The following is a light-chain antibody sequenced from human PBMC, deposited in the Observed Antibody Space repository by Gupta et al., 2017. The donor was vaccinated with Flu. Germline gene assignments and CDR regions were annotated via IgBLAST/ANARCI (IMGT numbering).Light chain of an antibody. V-gene: IGKV1-39*01. CDR3: QQRDSTPVT. CDR2: STS. CDR1: QNIETY. J-gene: IGKJ4*01. Sequence: DIQMTQSPSSLSASAGDRVTITCRASQNIETYLNWYQLRPGKAPKLLIYSTSSLQSGVSSRFSGSGSGTYFTLTISSPQPEDFATYYCQQRDSTPVTFGRGTKVEIK.